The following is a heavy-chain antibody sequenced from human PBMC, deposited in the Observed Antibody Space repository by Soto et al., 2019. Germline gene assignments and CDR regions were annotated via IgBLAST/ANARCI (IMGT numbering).Heavy chain of an antibody. CDR1: GYTLSELS. V-gene: IGHV1-24*01. J-gene: IGHJ6*02. Sequence: ASVKVSCKVSGYTLSELSMHWVRQAPGKGLEWMGGFDPEDGGTTYAQKFQGRVTMTEDTAIDTGYMELSSLRSEDTAVYYCATRPNPMVPAANFSCSYAMDVWGQGTTVTVSS. D-gene: IGHD2-2*01. CDR2: FDPEDGGT. CDR3: ATRPNPMVPAANFSCSYAMDV.